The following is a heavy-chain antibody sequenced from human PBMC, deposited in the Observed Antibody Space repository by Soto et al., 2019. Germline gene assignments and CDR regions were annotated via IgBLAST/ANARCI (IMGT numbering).Heavy chain of an antibody. J-gene: IGHJ4*02. CDR2: ITGSSSYT. CDR3: ARDLGYYDSSGYEAY. V-gene: IGHV3-21*01. CDR1: GFTFSSYS. D-gene: IGHD3-22*01. Sequence: GGSLRLSCAASGFTFSSYSMNWVRQAPGKGLEWVSSITGSSSYTYYADSMKGRFTISRDNAKNSLYLQMNSLRAEDTAVYYCARDLGYYDSSGYEAYWGQGTLVTVSS.